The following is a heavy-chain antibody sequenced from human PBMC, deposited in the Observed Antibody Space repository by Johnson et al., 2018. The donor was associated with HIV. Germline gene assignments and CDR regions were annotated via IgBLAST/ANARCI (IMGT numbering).Heavy chain of an antibody. V-gene: IGHV3-23*04. CDR1: GFTFDDYG. D-gene: IGHD6-6*01. J-gene: IGHJ3*02. CDR3: ARGGGYSIAAPSDAFDI. CDR2: ISGSGGST. Sequence: VQLVESGGGVVRPGGSLRLSCAASGFTFDDYGMSWVRQAPGKGLEWVSAISGSGGSTYYADSVKGRFTISRDNSKNTLHLQMNSLRAEDTAVYYCARGGGYSIAAPSDAFDIWGQGTMVTVSS.